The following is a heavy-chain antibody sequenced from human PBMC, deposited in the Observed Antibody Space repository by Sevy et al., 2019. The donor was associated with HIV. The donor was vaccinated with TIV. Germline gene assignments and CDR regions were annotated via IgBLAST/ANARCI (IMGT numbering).Heavy chain of an antibody. V-gene: IGHV4-59*01. CDR1: GGSISSYY. CDR2: IYYSGST. Sequence: SETLSLTCTVSGGSISSYYWSWIRQPPGKGLEWIGYIYYSGSTNYNPSLKSRVTISVDTSKNQFSLKLSSVTAADTAVYYCARDAAGRRGWFDPWGQEPWSPSPQ. CDR3: ARDAAGRRGWFDP. J-gene: IGHJ5*02. D-gene: IGHD6-13*01.